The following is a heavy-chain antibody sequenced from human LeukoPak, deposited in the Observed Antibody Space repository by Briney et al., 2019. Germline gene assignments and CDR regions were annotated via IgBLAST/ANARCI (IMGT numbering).Heavy chain of an antibody. Sequence: TGGSLRLSCVASGFTFSGYSMNWVRQAPGKGLEWVSGISSSSTYIYYADSVKGRFTISRDNAKNSLYLQMSSLGAEDTALYYCARVITDTNSWYGSDYWGQGALVTVSS. D-gene: IGHD6-13*01. V-gene: IGHV3-21*01. CDR2: ISSSSTYI. CDR1: GFTFSGYS. CDR3: ARVITDTNSWYGSDY. J-gene: IGHJ4*02.